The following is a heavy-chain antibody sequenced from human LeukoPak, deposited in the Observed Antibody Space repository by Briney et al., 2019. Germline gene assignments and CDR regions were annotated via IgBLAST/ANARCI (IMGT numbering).Heavy chain of an antibody. CDR3: ARAGGRYNWNDVVDY. CDR1: GYTFTSYG. CDR2: ISAYNGNT. J-gene: IGHJ4*02. V-gene: IGHV1-18*01. Sequence: ASVKVSCKASGYTFTSYGISWVRQAPGQGLEWMGWISAYNGNTNYAQKLQGRVPMTTDTSTSTAYMELRSLRSDDTAVYYCARAGGRYNWNDVVDYWGQGTLVTVSS. D-gene: IGHD1-20*01.